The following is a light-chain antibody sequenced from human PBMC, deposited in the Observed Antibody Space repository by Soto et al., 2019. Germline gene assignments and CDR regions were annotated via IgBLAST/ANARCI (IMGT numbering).Light chain of an antibody. Sequence: QDVVTQESSLTVSPGGTVTLTCASGTGAVTSGHYANWFQQKPGQAPRALIYSTSNKHFWTPARFSGSLLGGKAALTLSGVQPEDEADYYCLLYYVGAWVFGGGTKLTVL. CDR1: TGAVTSGHY. CDR2: STS. CDR3: LLYYVGAWV. V-gene: IGLV7-43*01. J-gene: IGLJ3*02.